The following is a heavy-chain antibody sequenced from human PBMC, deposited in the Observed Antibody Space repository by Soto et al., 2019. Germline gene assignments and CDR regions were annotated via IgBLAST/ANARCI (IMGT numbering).Heavy chain of an antibody. V-gene: IGHV2-5*02. CDR3: AHILAGTIDQYGLYYFDY. CDR2: IYWDDDK. D-gene: IGHD1-7*01. CDR1: GFSLSTSGVG. J-gene: IGHJ4*02. Sequence: SGPTLVKPTQTLTLTCTFSGFSLSTSGVGVGWIRQPPGKALEWLALIYWDDDKRYSPSLKSRLTITKDTSKNQVVLTMTNMDPVDTATYYCAHILAGTIDQYGLYYFDYWGQGTLVTVSS.